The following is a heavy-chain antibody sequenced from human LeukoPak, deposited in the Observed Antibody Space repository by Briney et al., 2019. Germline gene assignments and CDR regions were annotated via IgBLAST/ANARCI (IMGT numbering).Heavy chain of an antibody. V-gene: IGHV3-66*01. CDR2: IYSGGST. Sequence: GGSLRLSCAASGLTFSNAWMSWVRQAPGKGLEWVSVIYSGGSTYYADSVKGRFTISRDNSKNTLYLQMNSLRAEDTAVYYCAADLAVASRLGYWGQGTLVTVSS. D-gene: IGHD6-19*01. J-gene: IGHJ4*02. CDR3: AADLAVASRLGY. CDR1: GLTFSNAW.